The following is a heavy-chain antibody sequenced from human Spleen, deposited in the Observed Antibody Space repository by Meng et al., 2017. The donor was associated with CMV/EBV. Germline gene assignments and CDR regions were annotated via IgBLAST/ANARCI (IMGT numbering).Heavy chain of an antibody. CDR3: AQSLDHDSIDY. V-gene: IGHV2-70*12. J-gene: IGHJ4*02. CDR1: GFSLTTGGMC. CDR2: IDWDDDK. D-gene: IGHD3-3*01. Sequence: SGPTLVKPTQTLTLTCTFSGFSLTTGGMCVTWVRQPPGKALEWLALIDWDDDKYYSTSLKTRLTISKDSSKNKVVLTMTNMDPADTGTYYCAQSLDHDSIDYWGQGTLVTVSS.